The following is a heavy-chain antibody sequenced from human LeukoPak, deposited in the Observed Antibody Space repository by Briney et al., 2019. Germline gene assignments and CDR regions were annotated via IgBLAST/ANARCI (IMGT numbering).Heavy chain of an antibody. CDR3: ARDRYRVITDYYYYYMDV. CDR2: IYTSGST. D-gene: IGHD3-22*01. V-gene: IGHV4-4*07. CDR1: GGSISSYY. J-gene: IGHJ6*03. Sequence: SETLSLTCTVSGGSISSYYWSWIRQPAGKGLEWIGRIYTSGSTNYNPSLKSRVTMSVDTSKNQFSLKLSSVTAADAAVYYCARDRYRVITDYYYYYMDVWGKGTTVTVSS.